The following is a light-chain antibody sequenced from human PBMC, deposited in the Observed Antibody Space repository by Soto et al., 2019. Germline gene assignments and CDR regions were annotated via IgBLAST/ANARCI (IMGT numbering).Light chain of an antibody. J-gene: IGKJ1*01. CDR2: KAS. CDR3: QQYNSYSQT. Sequence: DIQITQSPSTLSASVGDRVTITCRASQSISSWLAWYQQKPGKAPKLLIYKASSLESGVPSRLSGSGSGTEFTLTISSLQPDDFATYYCQQYNSYSQTFGQGTKVDIK. CDR1: QSISSW. V-gene: IGKV1-5*03.